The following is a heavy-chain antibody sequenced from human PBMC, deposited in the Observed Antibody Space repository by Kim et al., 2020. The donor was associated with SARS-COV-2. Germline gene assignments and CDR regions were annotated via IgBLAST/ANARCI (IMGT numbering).Heavy chain of an antibody. V-gene: IGHV3-23*01. CDR3: AKSLRVFWDNFDY. CDR1: GFTFSSYA. Sequence: GGSLRLSCAASGFTFSSYAMTWVRQAPGKGLECVSGISGSGSSTFYADSVKGRFTISRDNSKNTLYLQMNSLRAEDTAVYYCAKSLRVFWDNFDYWGQGTLVTVSS. CDR2: ISGSGSST. J-gene: IGHJ4*02. D-gene: IGHD3-9*01.